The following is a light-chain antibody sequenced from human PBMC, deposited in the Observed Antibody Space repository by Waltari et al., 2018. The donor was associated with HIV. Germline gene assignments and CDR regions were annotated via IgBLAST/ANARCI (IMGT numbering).Light chain of an antibody. CDR1: TLGNNY. J-gene: IGLJ2*01. Sequence: SYDLTQPPSVSVSPGQTANITCSGDTLGNNYVSWYQQKPGQSPILVIFQDRKRPLGIPERFSGYTYGNTATLTISGTQAVDEADYFCQAWDSNTVIFGGGTKLTVL. V-gene: IGLV3-1*01. CDR3: QAWDSNTVI. CDR2: QDR.